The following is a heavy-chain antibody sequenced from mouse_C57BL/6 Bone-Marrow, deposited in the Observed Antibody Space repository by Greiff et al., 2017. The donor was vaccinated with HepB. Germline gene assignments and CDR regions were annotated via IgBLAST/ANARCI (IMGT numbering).Heavy chain of an antibody. CDR1: GFSFNTYA. Sequence: EVQLVESGGGLVQPKGSLKLSCAASGFSFNTYAMNWVRQAPGKGLEWVARIRSKSNNYATYYADSVKDRFTISRDDSESMLYLQMNNLKTEDTAMYYCVRHGGDYAMDYWGQGTSVTVSS. V-gene: IGHV10-1*01. J-gene: IGHJ4*01. CDR2: IRSKSNNYAT. CDR3: VRHGGDYAMDY.